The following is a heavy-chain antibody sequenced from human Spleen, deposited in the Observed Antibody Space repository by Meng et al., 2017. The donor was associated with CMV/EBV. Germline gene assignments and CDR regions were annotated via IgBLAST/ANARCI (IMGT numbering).Heavy chain of an antibody. J-gene: IGHJ4*02. V-gene: IGHV3-11*04. CDR3: ARVPYSSSWSPFDY. D-gene: IGHD6-13*01. CDR2: ISGSGRRI. CDR1: GFTFSEYK. Sequence: SGFTFSEYKMTWRRRDPRKELRWLSNISGSGRRIYYEDSVKGRFTVSRDNAKNSVYLQMNSLRAEDTAVYYCARVPYSSSWSPFDYWGQGTLVTVSS.